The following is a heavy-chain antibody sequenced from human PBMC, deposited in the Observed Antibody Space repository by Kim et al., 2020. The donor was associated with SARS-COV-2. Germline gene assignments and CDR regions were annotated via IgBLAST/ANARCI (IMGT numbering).Heavy chain of an antibody. CDR3: AREGSGLYYDSSGWDG. CDR2: INAGNGNT. CDR1: GYTFTSYA. J-gene: IGHJ4*02. D-gene: IGHD3-22*01. Sequence: ASVKVSCKASGYTFTSYAMHWVRQAPGQRLEWMGWINAGNGNTKYSQKFQGRVTITRDTSASTAYMELSSLRSEDTAVYYCAREGSGLYYDSSGWDGWGQGTLVTVSS. V-gene: IGHV1-3*01.